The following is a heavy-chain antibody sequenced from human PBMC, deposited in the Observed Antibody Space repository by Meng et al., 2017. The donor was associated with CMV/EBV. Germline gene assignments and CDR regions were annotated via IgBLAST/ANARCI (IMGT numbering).Heavy chain of an antibody. V-gene: IGHV3-66*02. Sequence: GESLKISCAASGFTVSSNYMSWVRQAPGKGLEWVSVIYSGGSTYYADSVKGRFTISRDNSKNTLYLQMNSLRAEDTAVYYCTTDPLWSGYYLDVWGQGTTVTVSS. J-gene: IGHJ6*02. CDR2: IYSGGST. CDR1: GFTVSSNY. CDR3: TTDPLWSGYYLDV. D-gene: IGHD3-3*01.